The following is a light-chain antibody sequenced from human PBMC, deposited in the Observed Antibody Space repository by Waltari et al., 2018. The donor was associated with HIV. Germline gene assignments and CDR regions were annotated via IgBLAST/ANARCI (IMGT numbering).Light chain of an antibody. CDR1: TSNIGDNT. CDR3: ATWDDSLNGHVV. Sequence: QSVLTQPPSASGTPGQRVTISCSGSTSNIGDNTVNWYQQFPGTAPKLLIYANAQRPSGVPDRSSGSKSGTSASLVISGLQSEDEADYYCATWDDSLNGHVVFGGGTKLTVL. CDR2: ANA. J-gene: IGLJ2*01. V-gene: IGLV1-44*01.